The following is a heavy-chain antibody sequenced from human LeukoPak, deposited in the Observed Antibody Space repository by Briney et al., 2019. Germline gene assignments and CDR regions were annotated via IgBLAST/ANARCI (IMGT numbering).Heavy chain of an antibody. CDR2: VNYRGDG. D-gene: IGHD2-21*01. CDR1: NASFGPYY. CDR3: ARETSLHIFDS. V-gene: IGHV4-34*01. J-gene: IGHJ4*02. Sequence: SETLSLTCDVYNASFGPYYWIWLRQSPGKGLEYIGEVNYRGDGNYNPSLNSRASISIDTSKKQFSLRLTSVTAADTAMYYCARETSLHIFDSWGQGTLVTVSS.